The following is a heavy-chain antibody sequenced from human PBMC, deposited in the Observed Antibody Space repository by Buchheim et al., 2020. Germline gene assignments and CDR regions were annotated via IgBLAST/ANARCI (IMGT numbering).Heavy chain of an antibody. CDR1: GGSVSSDGYS. CDR2: IHHSGGT. Sequence: QLQLRESGSGLMKPSQTLSLTCTVSGGSVSSDGYSWSWIRQPPGKGLEWIGYIHHSGGTDYNPSRKSRVTISVDRSKNQFSLKLTSVTAADTAVYYCARGGTVPYYYYGMDVWGQGTT. CDR3: ARGGTVPYYYYGMDV. J-gene: IGHJ6*02. D-gene: IGHD4-17*01. V-gene: IGHV4-30-2*01.